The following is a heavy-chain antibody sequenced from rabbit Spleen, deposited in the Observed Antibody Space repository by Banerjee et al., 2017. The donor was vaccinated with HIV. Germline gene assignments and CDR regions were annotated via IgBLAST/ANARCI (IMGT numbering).Heavy chain of an antibody. CDR1: GFSFSNKAV. D-gene: IGHD6-1*01. Sequence: QEQLVESGGGLVRPEGSLKLSCTASGFSFSNKAVICWFRQAPGKGLQWIACINTATGKAVSASWAKGRFPFSKTSATTVTLQMNSLPAADTATCFCARAWNGAYDGDGYGIGAFNPWGPGTLVTVS. CDR2: INTATGKA. J-gene: IGHJ2*01. V-gene: IGHV1S45*01. CDR3: ARAWNGAYDGDGYGIGAFNP.